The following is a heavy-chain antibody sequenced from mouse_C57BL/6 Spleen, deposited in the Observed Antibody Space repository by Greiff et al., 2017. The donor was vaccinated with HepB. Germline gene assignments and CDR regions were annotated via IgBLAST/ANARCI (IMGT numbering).Heavy chain of an antibody. J-gene: IGHJ1*03. Sequence: QVHVKQPGAELVKPGASVKLSCKASGYTFTSYWMHWVKQRPGQGLEWIGMIHPNSGSTNYNEKFKSKSTLTVDKSSSTAYMQLSSLTSEDSAVYYCARRTWGAYWYFDVWGTGTTVTVSS. CDR2: IHPNSGST. V-gene: IGHV1-64*01. CDR1: GYTFTSYW. CDR3: ARRTWGAYWYFDV.